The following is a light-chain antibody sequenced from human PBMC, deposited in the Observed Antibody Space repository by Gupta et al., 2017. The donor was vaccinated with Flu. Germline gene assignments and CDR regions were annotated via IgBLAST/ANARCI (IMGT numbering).Light chain of an antibody. J-gene: IGLJ1*01. Sequence: QSALTPPASVSGSPGQSITISYTGTSSDVGSYNYVSWYQQHPDKAPKLIIYEVNKRPSGVANRFSACKSGNMASLTISGLKEEDEADYYCSSYTSSSTRVFGTGTKVTVL. CDR1: SSDVGSYNY. CDR2: EVN. CDR3: SSYTSSSTRV. V-gene: IGLV2-14*01.